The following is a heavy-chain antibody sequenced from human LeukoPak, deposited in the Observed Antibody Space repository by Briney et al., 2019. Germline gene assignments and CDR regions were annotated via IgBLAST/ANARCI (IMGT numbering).Heavy chain of an antibody. CDR2: INPNSGGT. CDR1: GYTFTGYY. V-gene: IGHV1-2*02. Sequence: GASVKVSCKASGYTFTGYYMHWVRQAPGQGLEWMGWINPNSGGTNYAQKFQGRVTMTRDTSISTAYMELSRLRSDDTAVYYCARDPRIVGATTSGLAIDYWGQGTLVTVSS. J-gene: IGHJ4*02. D-gene: IGHD1-26*01. CDR3: ARDPRIVGATTSGLAIDY.